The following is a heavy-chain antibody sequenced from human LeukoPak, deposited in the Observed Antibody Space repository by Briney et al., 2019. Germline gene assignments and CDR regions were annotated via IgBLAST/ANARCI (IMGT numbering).Heavy chain of an antibody. Sequence: SETLSLTCTVSGGSISSGDYYWSWIGQPPGKGLEWIGYIYYSGSTYYNPSLKSRVTISVDTSKNQFSLKLSSVTAADTAVYYCARDDRVGFDYWGQGTLVTVSS. CDR2: IYYSGST. V-gene: IGHV4-30-4*01. CDR1: GGSISSGDYY. CDR3: ARDDRVGFDY. J-gene: IGHJ4*02. D-gene: IGHD1-14*01.